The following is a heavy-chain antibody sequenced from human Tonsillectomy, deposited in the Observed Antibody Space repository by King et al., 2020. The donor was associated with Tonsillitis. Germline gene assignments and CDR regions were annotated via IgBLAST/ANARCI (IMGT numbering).Heavy chain of an antibody. CDR1: GGSLRSYY. D-gene: IGHD1-26*01. J-gene: IGHJ4*02. V-gene: IGHV4-59*01. Sequence: VQLQESGPGLVKPSETLSLTCTVSGGSLRSYYWSWIRQSPGKGLEWIGDIYYSGRTNYNPSLKSRLTISVDTSKNQFSLNLSSVTAADTAAYYCARTVGGVCYPYYFDYWGQGTLVTVSS. CDR3: ARTVGGVCYPYYFDY. CDR2: IYYSGRT.